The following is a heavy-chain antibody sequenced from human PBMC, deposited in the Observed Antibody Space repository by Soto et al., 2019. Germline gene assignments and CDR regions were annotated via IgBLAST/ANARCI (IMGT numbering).Heavy chain of an antibody. V-gene: IGHV4-31*03. CDR3: ARSGVSGGWTKYYFDY. J-gene: IGHJ4*02. Sequence: SETLSLTCTVSGGSISSGGYYWSWIRQHPGKGLEWIGYIYYSGSTYYNPSLKSRVTISVDTSKNQFSLKLSSVTAADTAVYYCARSGVSGGWTKYYFDYWGQGTLVTVSS. CDR2: IYYSGST. CDR1: GGSISSGGYY. D-gene: IGHD6-19*01.